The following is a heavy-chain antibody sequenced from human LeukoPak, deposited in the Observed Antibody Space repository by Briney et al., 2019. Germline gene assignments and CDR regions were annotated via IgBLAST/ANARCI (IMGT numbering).Heavy chain of an antibody. D-gene: IGHD6-19*01. Sequence: PGGSLRLSCAASGFTFSSYSMNWVRQAPGKGLEWVSSISSSSSYIYYADSVKGRFTISRDNAKNSLYLQMNSLRAEDTAVYYCGRGAAVAAPPSDYWGQGTLVTVSS. J-gene: IGHJ4*02. V-gene: IGHV3-21*01. CDR1: GFTFSSYS. CDR2: ISSSSSYI. CDR3: GRGAAVAAPPSDY.